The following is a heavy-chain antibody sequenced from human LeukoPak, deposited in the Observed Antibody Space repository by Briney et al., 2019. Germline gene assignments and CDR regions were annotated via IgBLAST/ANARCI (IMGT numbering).Heavy chain of an antibody. D-gene: IGHD4-17*01. CDR2: INPSGGST. J-gene: IGHJ6*02. V-gene: IGHV1-46*01. CDR3: VRCFGTFGGDYSDYYYGMDV. CDR1: GYTFTSYY. Sequence: GASVKVSCKASGYTFTSYYMHWVRQAPGQGLEWMGIINPSGGSTSYAQKFQGRVTMTRDTSTSTVYMELSSLRSEDTAVYYCVRCFGTFGGDYSDYYYGMDVWGQGTTVTVSS.